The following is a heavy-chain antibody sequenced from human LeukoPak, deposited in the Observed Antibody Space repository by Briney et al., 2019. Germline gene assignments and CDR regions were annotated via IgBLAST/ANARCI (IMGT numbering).Heavy chain of an antibody. V-gene: IGHV4-39*01. CDR1: GGSISSSSYY. CDR2: IYYSGST. Sequence: PSETLSLTCTVSGGSISSSSYYWGWIRQPPGKGLEWIGSIYYSGSTYYNPSLKSRVTISVDTSKNQFSLRLSSVTAADTAVYYCARGKWYDYWGQGTLVTVSS. D-gene: IGHD2-15*01. CDR3: ARGKWYDY. J-gene: IGHJ4*02.